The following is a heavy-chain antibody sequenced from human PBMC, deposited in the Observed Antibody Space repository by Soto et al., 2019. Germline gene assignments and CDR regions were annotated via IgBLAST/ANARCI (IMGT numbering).Heavy chain of an antibody. D-gene: IGHD5-12*01. V-gene: IGHV3-9*01. Sequence: GGSLRLSCAASGFTFDDYAMHWVRQAPGKGLEWVSGISWNSGSIGYADSVKGRFTISRDNAKNSLYLQMNSLRAEDTALYYCAILTERGMATILKGYWGQGTLVTVSS. CDR3: AILTERGMATILKGY. J-gene: IGHJ4*02. CDR2: ISWNSGSI. CDR1: GFTFDDYA.